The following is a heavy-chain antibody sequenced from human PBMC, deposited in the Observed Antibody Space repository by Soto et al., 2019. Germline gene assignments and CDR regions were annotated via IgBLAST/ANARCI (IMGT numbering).Heavy chain of an antibody. CDR2: INAGNGNT. CDR3: ARDAVRIQLWLGNWFDR. V-gene: IGHV1-3*01. CDR1: GYTFTSYA. D-gene: IGHD5-18*01. J-gene: IGHJ5*02. Sequence: QVQLVQSGAEVKKPGASVQVSCKASGYTFTSYAMHWVRQAPGQRLEWMGWINAGNGNTKYSQKFRGRVTITRDTSASTAYLELSSLRSEDTAVYYCARDAVRIQLWLGNWFDRWGQGTVVSVCS.